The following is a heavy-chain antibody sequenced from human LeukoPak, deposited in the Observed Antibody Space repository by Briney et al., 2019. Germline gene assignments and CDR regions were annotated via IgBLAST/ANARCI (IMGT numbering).Heavy chain of an antibody. Sequence: GGSLRLSCAASGFTFNNYNMIWVRQAPGKGLEWVSSTSSSSSSYIYYADSVKGRFTISRDNARNSLYLQMSSLRAEDTAVYYCARDRGATIPPRPRQNYYYMDVWGKGTTVTVSS. J-gene: IGHJ6*03. V-gene: IGHV3-21*01. D-gene: IGHD5-12*01. CDR2: TSSSSSSYI. CDR3: ARDRGATIPPRPRQNYYYMDV. CDR1: GFTFNNYN.